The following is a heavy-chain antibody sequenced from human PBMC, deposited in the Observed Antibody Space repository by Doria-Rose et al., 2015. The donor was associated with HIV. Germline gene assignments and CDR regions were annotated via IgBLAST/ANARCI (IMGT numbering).Heavy chain of an antibody. CDR1: GVSLSSPGVG. Sequence: QESGPVLVRPTETLTLICTVSGVSLSSPGVGVSWIRQPPGKALEWLANIFSDDERSYKTSLKSRLTISRGTSKSQVVLTTTDMDPVDTATYYCARIKSSRWYHKYYFDFWGQGTLVIVSA. CDR3: ARIKSSRWYHKYYFDF. CDR2: IFSDDER. J-gene: IGHJ4*02. D-gene: IGHD6-13*01. V-gene: IGHV2-26*01.